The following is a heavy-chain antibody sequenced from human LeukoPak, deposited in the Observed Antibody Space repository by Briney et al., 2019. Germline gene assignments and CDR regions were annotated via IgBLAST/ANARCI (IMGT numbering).Heavy chain of an antibody. CDR1: GGSISSYY. J-gene: IGHJ2*01. D-gene: IGHD5-18*01. CDR3: ARHERGGYSYGYWYFDL. CDR2: IYYSGST. Sequence: SETLSLTCTVSGGSISSYYWSWIRQPPGKGLEWLGYIYYSGSTNYNPSLKSRLTISVDTSKNQFSLKLSSVTAADTAVYYCARHERGGYSYGYWYFDLWGRGTLVTVSS. V-gene: IGHV4-59*08.